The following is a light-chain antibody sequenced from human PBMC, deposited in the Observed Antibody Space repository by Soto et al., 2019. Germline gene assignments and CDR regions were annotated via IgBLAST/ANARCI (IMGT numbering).Light chain of an antibody. V-gene: IGKV3-11*01. J-gene: IGKJ5*01. CDR1: QSAFSS. CDR2: DAS. Sequence: EIVLTQSPATLSLSPGERATLSCRASQSAFSSLAWYQQKPGQAPRLLISDASNRATGVPARFSGSGSGTDFTLTISSLEPEDFAVYYCQQRNSWPPTFTFGQGTRLEIK. CDR3: QQRNSWPPTFT.